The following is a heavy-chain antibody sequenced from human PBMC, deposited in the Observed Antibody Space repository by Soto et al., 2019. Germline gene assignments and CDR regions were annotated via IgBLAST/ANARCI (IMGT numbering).Heavy chain of an antibody. CDR2: IIPIFNST. V-gene: IGHV1-69*01. D-gene: IGHD6-13*01. CDR3: AIPLPKQQLVRGAFDH. Sequence: QVQLVQSGAEVKTPGSSLKVSCKVSGSRFSNYVISWVRQAPGHGLEWLGRIIPIFNSTKYAQTFQGRFTITADESTSTAYMELSSLRSEDTAVYYCAIPLPKQQLVRGAFDHWGQGTLVTVAS. J-gene: IGHJ4*02. CDR1: GSRFSNYV.